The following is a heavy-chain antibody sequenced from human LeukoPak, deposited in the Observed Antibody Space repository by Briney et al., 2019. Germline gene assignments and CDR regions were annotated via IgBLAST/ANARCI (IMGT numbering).Heavy chain of an antibody. CDR1: GYPFSNFG. CDR3: ARDSPFLVPGTDDAFDI. J-gene: IGHJ3*02. D-gene: IGHD6-19*01. CDR2: ISGYHGKT. V-gene: IGHV1-18*01. Sequence: ASVKVSCKASGYPFSNFGISWVRQAPGQGLMWMGWISGYHGKTNYAQKLQGRVTMTTDTSTSTAYMELRSLRSDDTALYFCARDSPFLVPGTDDAFDIWGQGTMVTVSS.